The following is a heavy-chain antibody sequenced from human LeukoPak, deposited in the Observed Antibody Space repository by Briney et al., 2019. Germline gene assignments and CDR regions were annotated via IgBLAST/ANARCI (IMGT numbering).Heavy chain of an antibody. CDR1: GFPLSNYW. CDR3: ARDRKDDSSGYYLFDN. D-gene: IGHD3-22*01. CDR2: IQQDGGEK. Sequence: GGALRPSCAAPGFPLSNYWMSWVRQAPGKGLEGVANIQQDGGEKYYVDSVKGRFTISRDKGKNSLYLQMNSLRAEDTAVFYCARDRKDDSSGYYLFDNWGQGTLVTVSS. V-gene: IGHV3-7*01. J-gene: IGHJ4*02.